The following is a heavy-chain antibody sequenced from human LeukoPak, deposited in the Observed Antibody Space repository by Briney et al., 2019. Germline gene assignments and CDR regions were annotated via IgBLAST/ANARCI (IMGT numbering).Heavy chain of an antibody. CDR1: GGSFSGYY. V-gene: IGHV4-34*01. CDR3: ARSPTKRVPEDY. Sequence: SETLSLTCAVYGGSFSGYYWSWIRQPPGKGLEWIGEINHSGSTNYNPSLKSRVTISVDTSKNQFSLKLTSVTAADTAVYYCARSPTKRVPEDYWGQGTLVTVSS. D-gene: IGHD2-2*01. J-gene: IGHJ4*02. CDR2: INHSGST.